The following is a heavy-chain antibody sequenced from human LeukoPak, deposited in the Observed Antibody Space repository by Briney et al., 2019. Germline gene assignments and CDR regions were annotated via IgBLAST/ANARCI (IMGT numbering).Heavy chain of an antibody. CDR1: GYTFTSYY. J-gene: IGHJ4*02. CDR2: INPSGGST. Sequence: ASVKVSCKASGYTFTSYYMHWVRQAPGQGLEWMGIINPSGGSTSYAQNFQGRVTMTRDTSTSTVYMELSSLRSEDTAVYYCARSYGGNNAFDYWGQGTLVTVSS. V-gene: IGHV1-46*01. D-gene: IGHD2-15*01. CDR3: ARSYGGNNAFDY.